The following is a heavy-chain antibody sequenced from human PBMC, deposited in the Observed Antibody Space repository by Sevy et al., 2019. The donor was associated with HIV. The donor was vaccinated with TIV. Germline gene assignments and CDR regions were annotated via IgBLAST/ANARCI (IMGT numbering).Heavy chain of an antibody. CDR2: INPNSGGT. D-gene: IGHD6-13*01. V-gene: IGHV1-2*02. J-gene: IGHJ4*02. CDR1: GYTFTGYY. Sequence: ASVKVSCKASGYTFTGYYMHWVRQAPGQGLEWMGWINPNSGGTNYAQKFRGRVTMTRETSISTAYMELSRLRSDDTAVYYCARTREYSSSSGVLNYWGQGTLVTVSS. CDR3: ARTREYSSSSGVLNY.